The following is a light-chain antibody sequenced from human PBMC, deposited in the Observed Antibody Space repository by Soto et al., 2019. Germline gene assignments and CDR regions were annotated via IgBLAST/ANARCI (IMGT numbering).Light chain of an antibody. CDR3: CSYAGSSTVV. V-gene: IGLV2-23*01. J-gene: IGLJ2*01. Sequence: SALTQPASVSGSPGQSITISCTGTSSDVGSYNLVSCYQQHPGKAPKLMIYEGSKRPSGVSNRFSGSKSGNTASLTISGLQAEDEADYYCCSYAGSSTVVFGGGTKLTVL. CDR1: SSDVGSYNL. CDR2: EGS.